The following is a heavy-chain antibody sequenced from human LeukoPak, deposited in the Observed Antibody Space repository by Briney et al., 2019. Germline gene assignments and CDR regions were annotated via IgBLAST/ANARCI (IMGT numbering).Heavy chain of an antibody. Sequence: PGGSLRLSCVASGFSFSDHWMNWFRQAPGKGLEWVSYISSSGSTMFYADSVKGRFTISRDNAKNSLYLQMNSLRAEDTAVYYCGRDGSGSPDYWGQGTLVTVSS. D-gene: IGHD3-10*01. CDR3: GRDGSGSPDY. J-gene: IGHJ4*02. CDR1: GFSFSDHW. CDR2: ISSSGSTM. V-gene: IGHV3-11*01.